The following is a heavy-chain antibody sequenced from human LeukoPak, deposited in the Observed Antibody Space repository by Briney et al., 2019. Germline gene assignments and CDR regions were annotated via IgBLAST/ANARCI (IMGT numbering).Heavy chain of an antibody. Sequence: ASVKVSGKASGGTFSSYAISWVRQAPGQGLEWMGGIIPIFGTANYAQKFQGRVTITADESTSTAYMELSSLRSEDTAVYYCARYSGYEGNWFDPWGQGTLVTVSS. D-gene: IGHD5-12*01. CDR3: ARYSGYEGNWFDP. CDR1: GGTFSSYA. CDR2: IIPIFGTA. V-gene: IGHV1-69*01. J-gene: IGHJ5*02.